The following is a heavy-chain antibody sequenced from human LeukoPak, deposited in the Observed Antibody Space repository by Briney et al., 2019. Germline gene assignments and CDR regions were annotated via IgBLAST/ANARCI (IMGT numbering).Heavy chain of an antibody. D-gene: IGHD2-8*01. CDR1: GGTFSSYT. CDR3: ARVKGVGWYFNY. V-gene: IGHV1-69*02. Sequence: SVTVSCMASGGTFSSYTISWVRQAPGQGLEWMGRIITILGIANYAQKFQGRVTITADKSTSTAYMELSSLRSEDTAVYYCARVKGVGWYFNYWGQGTLVTVSS. CDR2: IITILGIA. J-gene: IGHJ4*02.